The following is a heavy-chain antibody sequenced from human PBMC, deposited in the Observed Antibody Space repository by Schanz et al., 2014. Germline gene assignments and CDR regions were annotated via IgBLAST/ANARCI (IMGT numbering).Heavy chain of an antibody. J-gene: IGHJ3*01. CDR1: GFRFKTYE. V-gene: IGHV3-13*01. Sequence: EVQLVESGGGLVQPGGSLRLSCAVSGFRFKTYEMNWVRQVRGKGLEWVSSISPSGDTHYLASVKGRFTISRENAKSSLYLQMDHLRXXXXXXXYCAGAAVGFIVDAFDLWGRGTMVIVSS. CDR2: ISPSGDT. D-gene: IGHD6-19*01. CDR3: AGAAVGFIVDAFDL.